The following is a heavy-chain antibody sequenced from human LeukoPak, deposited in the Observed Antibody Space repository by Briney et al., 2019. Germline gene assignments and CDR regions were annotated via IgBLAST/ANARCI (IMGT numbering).Heavy chain of an antibody. V-gene: IGHV3-23*01. CDR2: ISGSGGST. CDR3: AKRFAAAVYYFDY. CDR1: GFTFSSYA. J-gene: IGHJ4*02. D-gene: IGHD6-13*01. Sequence: SLRLSCAASGFTFSSYAMSWVRQAPGKGLEWVSAISGSGGSTYYADSVKGRFTISRDNSKNTLYLQMNSLRGEDTAAYYCAKRFAAAVYYFDYWGPGTLVTVSS.